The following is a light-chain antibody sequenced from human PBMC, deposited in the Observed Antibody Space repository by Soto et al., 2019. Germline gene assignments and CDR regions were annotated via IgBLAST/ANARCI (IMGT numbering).Light chain of an antibody. Sequence: QSALTQPASVSGSPGQSITISCTGTSSDVGSYNLVSWYHQHPGTAPKLMIYEDNKRASGVSNRFSGSTSGITASLTISVLQAEDEAEYYCCSYAGSSTWVFGGGTKLTVL. CDR2: EDN. CDR1: SSDVGSYNL. J-gene: IGLJ3*02. CDR3: CSYAGSSTWV. V-gene: IGLV2-23*01.